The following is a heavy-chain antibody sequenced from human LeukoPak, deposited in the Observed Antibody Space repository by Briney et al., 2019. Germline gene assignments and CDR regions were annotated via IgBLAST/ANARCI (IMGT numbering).Heavy chain of an antibody. CDR1: GYTFTGYY. J-gene: IGHJ3*02. CDR3: ARDGLTGYYNDDAFDI. CDR2: INPNSGGT. D-gene: IGHD3-9*01. V-gene: IGHV1-2*02. Sequence: EASVKVSCKASGYTFTGYYMHWVRQAPRQGLEWMGWINPNSGGTNYAQKFQGRVTMTRDTSISTAYMELSRLRSDDTAVYYCARDGLTGYYNDDAFDIWGQGTMVTVSS.